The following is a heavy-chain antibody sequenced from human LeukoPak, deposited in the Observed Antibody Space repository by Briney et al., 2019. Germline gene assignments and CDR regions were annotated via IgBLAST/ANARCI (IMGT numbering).Heavy chain of an antibody. CDR1: GYSFTRYW. CDR3: ARGRIGAAGTPDY. CDR2: IYPGDSDT. D-gene: IGHD6-13*01. V-gene: IGHV5-51*01. J-gene: IGHJ4*02. Sequence: GESLKISCKGSGYSFTRYWIGWVRQLPGKGLAWMGTIYPGDSDTRYSPSFQGQVTISADKSISTAYLQWSSLKASDTAMYYCARGRIGAAGTPDYWGQGTLVTVSS.